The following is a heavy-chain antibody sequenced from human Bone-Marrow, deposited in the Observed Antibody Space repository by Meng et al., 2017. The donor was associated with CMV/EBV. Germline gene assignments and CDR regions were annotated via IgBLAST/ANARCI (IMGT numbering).Heavy chain of an antibody. Sequence: SETLSLTCTVSGGSISSYYWSWIRQPPGKGLEWIGYIYYSGSTNYNPSLKSRVTISVDTSKTQFSLKVSSVTAADTAVYYCARKEVGTMNDYWGQGTRVTGYS. CDR2: IYYSGST. J-gene: IGHJ4*02. CDR1: GGSISSYY. CDR3: ARKEVGTMNDY. D-gene: IGHD2-2*01. V-gene: IGHV4-59*12.